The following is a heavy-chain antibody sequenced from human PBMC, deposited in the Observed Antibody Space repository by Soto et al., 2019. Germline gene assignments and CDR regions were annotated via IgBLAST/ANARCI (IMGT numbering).Heavy chain of an antibody. Sequence: GESLKISCAASGFTFSNYAVTWVRQAPGKGLEWVSTISGSGGSTYYSTSLKTRLTISKDTSKNQVVLTMTNMDPVDTATYYCTRMMWRSGYHEMADYWGQGTLVTVSA. CDR1: GFTFSNYA. D-gene: IGHD3-22*01. J-gene: IGHJ4*02. CDR2: ISGSGGST. CDR3: TRMMWRSGYHEMADY. V-gene: IGHV3-23*01.